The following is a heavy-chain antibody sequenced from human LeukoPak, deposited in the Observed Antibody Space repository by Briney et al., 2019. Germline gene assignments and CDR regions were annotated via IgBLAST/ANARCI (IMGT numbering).Heavy chain of an antibody. J-gene: IGHJ4*02. CDR1: GGSISSSSYY. CDR2: IYYSGST. Sequence: PSETLSLTCTVSGGSISSSSYYWGWIRQPPGKGLEWIGSIYYSGSTYYNPSLKSRVTISADTSKNQFSLKLSSVTAADTAVYYCARQRSGWFRWGQGTLVTVSS. D-gene: IGHD6-19*01. CDR3: ARQRSGWFR. V-gene: IGHV4-39*01.